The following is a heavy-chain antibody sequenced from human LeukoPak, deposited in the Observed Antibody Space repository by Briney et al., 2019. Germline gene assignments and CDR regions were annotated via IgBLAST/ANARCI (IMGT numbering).Heavy chain of an antibody. V-gene: IGHV3-13*01. J-gene: IGHJ4*02. CDR2: IGTAGDT. Sequence: GGSLRLSCAASGFTFSSYDMHWVRQATGKGLEWVSAIGTAGDTYYPGSVKGRFTISRENAKNSLYLQMNSLRAGDTAVYYCARAPLDCSGGSCSYYFDCWGQGTLVTVSS. D-gene: IGHD2-15*01. CDR3: ARAPLDCSGGSCSYYFDC. CDR1: GFTFSSYD.